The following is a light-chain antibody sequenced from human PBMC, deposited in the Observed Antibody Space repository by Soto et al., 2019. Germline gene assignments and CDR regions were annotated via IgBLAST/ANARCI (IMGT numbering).Light chain of an antibody. Sequence: QSALTQPASVSGSPGQSITISCTGTSSDVGGYNYVSWYQQYPGKAPKLMIYEVSNRPSGVSNRFSGSKSGNTASLTISGLQAEDEADYYCSSYTGSSTPYVFGTGTKLTVL. CDR1: SSDVGGYNY. V-gene: IGLV2-14*01. CDR3: SSYTGSSTPYV. CDR2: EVS. J-gene: IGLJ1*01.